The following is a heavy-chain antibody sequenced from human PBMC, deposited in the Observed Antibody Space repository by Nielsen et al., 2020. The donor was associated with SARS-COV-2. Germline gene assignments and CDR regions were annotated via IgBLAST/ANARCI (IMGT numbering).Heavy chain of an antibody. V-gene: IGHV1-46*01. D-gene: IGHD3-22*01. J-gene: IGHJ3*01. CDR2: ITPSGDST. CDR3: ARETLNYYDTSGSAIFDC. Sequence: ASVKVSCKASGNTFTNYYMHWVRQAPGQGLEWVGIITPSGDSTNNAQKFQGRVTMTRDTSTNTVYMELSSLRSEDTAVYYCARETLNYYDTSGSAIFDCWGQGTMVTVSS. CDR1: GNTFTNYY.